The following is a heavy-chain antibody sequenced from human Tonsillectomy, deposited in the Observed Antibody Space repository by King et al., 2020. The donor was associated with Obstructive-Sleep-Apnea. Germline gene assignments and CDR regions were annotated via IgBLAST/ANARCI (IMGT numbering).Heavy chain of an antibody. CDR3: AKDLGAVAGTVVGAFDI. CDR1: GFTFSSYC. CDR2: ISYDGSNK. D-gene: IGHD6-19*01. J-gene: IGHJ3*02. V-gene: IGHV3-30*18. Sequence: VQLVESGGGVVQPGRSLRLSCAASGFTFSSYCMHWVRQAPGKGLEWGAVISYDGSNKYYADSVKGRFTISRDNSKNTLYLQMNSLRAEDTAVYYCAKDLGAVAGTVVGAFDIWGQGTMVTVSS.